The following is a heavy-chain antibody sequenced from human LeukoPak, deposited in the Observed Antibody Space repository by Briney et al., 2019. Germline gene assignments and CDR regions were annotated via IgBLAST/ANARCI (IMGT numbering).Heavy chain of an antibody. D-gene: IGHD6-13*01. Sequence: SGTLSLTCAVSGGSISSSNWWSWVRQPPGKGLEWIGEIYHSGSTNYNPSLKSRVTISVDKSKNQFSLKLSSVTAADTAVYYCARVMRSSSFVYYYYGMDVWGQGTTVTVSS. CDR3: ARVMRSSSFVYYYYGMDV. CDR1: GGSISSSNW. CDR2: IYHSGST. J-gene: IGHJ6*02. V-gene: IGHV4-4*02.